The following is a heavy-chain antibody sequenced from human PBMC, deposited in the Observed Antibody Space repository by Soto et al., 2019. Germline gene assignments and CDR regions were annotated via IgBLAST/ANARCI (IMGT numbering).Heavy chain of an antibody. CDR1: GFTFSSYG. CDR2: ISYDGSNK. V-gene: IGHV3-30*03. D-gene: IGHD6-19*01. Sequence: PGGSLRLSCAASGFTFSSYGMHWVRQAPGKGLEWVAVISYDGSNKYYADSVKGRFTISRDNSKNTLYLQMNSLKTEDTAVYYCTTGPRTYSSGWRGGFYYYYGMDVWGQGTTVTVSS. J-gene: IGHJ6*02. CDR3: TTGPRTYSSGWRGGFYYYYGMDV.